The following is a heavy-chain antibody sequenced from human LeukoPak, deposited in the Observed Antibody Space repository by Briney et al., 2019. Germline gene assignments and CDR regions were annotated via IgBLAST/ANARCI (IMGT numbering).Heavy chain of an antibody. D-gene: IGHD3-9*01. CDR3: ATAGSYRFDY. J-gene: IGHJ4*02. CDR2: INPAGRTI. V-gene: IGHV3-74*01. CDR1: GFTFSGYW. Sequence: GGSLRLSCAASGFTFSGYWMHWVRQAPGKGLVWLSRINPAGRTIDYADAVEGRFTISRDNAKNTLYLQMNSRTAEDTAVYCCATAGSYRFDYWGQGTLVTVSS.